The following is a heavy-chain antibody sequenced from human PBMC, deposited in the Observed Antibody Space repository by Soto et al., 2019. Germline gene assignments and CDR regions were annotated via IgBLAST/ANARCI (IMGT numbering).Heavy chain of an antibody. V-gene: IGHV3-7*01. CDR1: GFTFSSYW. Sequence: GGSLRLSCAASGFTFSSYWMSWVRQAPGKGLEWVANIKQDGSEKYYVDSVKGRFTISRDNAKNSLYLQMNSLRAEDTAVYYCARVKANGGYDVFDYWGQGTLVTVSS. CDR2: IKQDGSEK. CDR3: ARVKANGGYDVFDY. D-gene: IGHD5-12*01. J-gene: IGHJ4*02.